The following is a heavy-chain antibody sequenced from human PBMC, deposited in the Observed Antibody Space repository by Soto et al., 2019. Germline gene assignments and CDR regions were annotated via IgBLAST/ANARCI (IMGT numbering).Heavy chain of an antibody. CDR1: GFTFSSYG. Sequence: GGSLRLSCAASGFTFSSYGMHWVRQAPGKGLEWISYISVSGNIIKYAESVKGRFTISRDNAENSLHLHMNNLRVDDTALYFCVRDTMRASAAASLDYWGQGTQVTV. V-gene: IGHV3-48*04. CDR2: ISVSGNII. D-gene: IGHD2-2*01. J-gene: IGHJ4*02. CDR3: VRDTMRASAAASLDY.